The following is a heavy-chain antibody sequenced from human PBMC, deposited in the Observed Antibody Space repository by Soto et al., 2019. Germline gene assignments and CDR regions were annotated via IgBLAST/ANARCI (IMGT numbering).Heavy chain of an antibody. CDR2: ISGSGGST. CDR1: GFTFSSYA. J-gene: IGHJ6*02. CDR3: AKQPGMYYYYYGTDV. Sequence: PGGSLRLSCAASGFTFSSYAMSWVRQAPGKGLEWVSAISGSGGSTYYADSVKGRFTISRDNSKNTLYLQMNSLRAEATAVYYCAKQPGMYYYYYGTDVWGQGTTVTVSS. V-gene: IGHV3-23*01.